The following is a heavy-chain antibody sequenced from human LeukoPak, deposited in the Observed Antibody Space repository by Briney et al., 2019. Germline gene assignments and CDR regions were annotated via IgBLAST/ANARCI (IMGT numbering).Heavy chain of an antibody. Sequence: GGSLRLSCAASGFTFSSYSMNWVRQAPGKGLEWVSYISSSSSTIYYADSVEGRFTISRDNAKNSLYLQMNSLRDEDTAVYYCARGYCSGGSCYPLNYWGQGTLVTVSS. CDR3: ARGYCSGGSCYPLNY. D-gene: IGHD2-15*01. V-gene: IGHV3-48*02. J-gene: IGHJ4*02. CDR1: GFTFSSYS. CDR2: ISSSSSTI.